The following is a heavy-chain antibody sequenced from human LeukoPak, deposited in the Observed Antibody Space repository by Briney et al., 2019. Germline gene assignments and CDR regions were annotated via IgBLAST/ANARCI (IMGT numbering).Heavy chain of an antibody. V-gene: IGHV1-69*04. CDR1: GGTFSSYA. Sequence: SVKVSCKASGGTFSSYAISWVRQAPGQGLEWMGRIIPILGIANYAQKFQGRVTITADKSTSTAYMELSSLRSEDTAVYYCARSPRMGITMMVVVHRDDAFDIWGQGTMVTVSS. CDR3: ARSPRMGITMMVVVHRDDAFDI. J-gene: IGHJ3*02. D-gene: IGHD3-22*01. CDR2: IIPILGIA.